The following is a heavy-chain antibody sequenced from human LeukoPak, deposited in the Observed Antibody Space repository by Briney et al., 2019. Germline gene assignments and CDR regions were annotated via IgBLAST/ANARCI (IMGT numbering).Heavy chain of an antibody. Sequence: SVKVSCKASGGTFSSYAISWVRQAPGQGLEWMGGIIPILGTANYAQKFQGRVTITADESTSTAYMELSSLRSEDTAVYYCARADSSGYPGTPNIDPWGQGTLVTVSS. J-gene: IGHJ5*02. D-gene: IGHD3-22*01. CDR1: GGTFSSYA. V-gene: IGHV1-69*01. CDR2: IIPILGTA. CDR3: ARADSSGYPGTPNIDP.